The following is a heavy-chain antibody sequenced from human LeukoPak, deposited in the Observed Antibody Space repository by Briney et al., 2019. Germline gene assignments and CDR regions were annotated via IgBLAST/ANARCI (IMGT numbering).Heavy chain of an antibody. D-gene: IGHD2-2*01. Sequence: GGSLRLSCAASGFTFDDYAMHWVRQVPGKGLEWVSLISGDGGSTYYADSVKGRLTISRDNSKNTLYLQMNSLRAEDTAVYYCAKVRWDVVVPAASFDYWGQGTLVTVSS. V-gene: IGHV3-43*02. CDR3: AKVRWDVVVPAASFDY. J-gene: IGHJ4*02. CDR1: GFTFDDYA. CDR2: ISGDGGST.